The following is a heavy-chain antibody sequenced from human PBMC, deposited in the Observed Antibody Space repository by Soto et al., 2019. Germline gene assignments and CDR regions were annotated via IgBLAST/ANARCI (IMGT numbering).Heavy chain of an antibody. Sequence: KASETLSLTCTVSGGSISSSSYYWGWIRQPPGKGLEWIGSIYYSGSTYYNPSLKSRVTISVDTSKNQFSLKLSSVTAADTAVYYCARLGRCSGGSCYYSSGDYYYGMDVWGQGTTVTVSS. CDR3: ARLGRCSGGSCYYSSGDYYYGMDV. CDR1: GGSISSSSYY. J-gene: IGHJ6*02. V-gene: IGHV4-39*01. CDR2: IYYSGST. D-gene: IGHD2-15*01.